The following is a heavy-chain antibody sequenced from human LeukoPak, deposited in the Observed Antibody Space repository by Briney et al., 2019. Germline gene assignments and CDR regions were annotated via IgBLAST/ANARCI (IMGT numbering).Heavy chain of an antibody. CDR2: ISDSSITM. V-gene: IGHV3-48*04. CDR1: GFTFSRHN. D-gene: IGHD2-15*01. Sequence: GGPLRLSCAASGFTFSRHNMLGLPEPPGKGLEGISYISDSSITMYYADSVKGRFTISRDNAKNSLYLQMNSLRAEDTAVYYCARDGGFCSGGFCYRLFDPWGQGTLVTVSS. J-gene: IGHJ5*02. CDR3: ARDGGFCSGGFCYRLFDP.